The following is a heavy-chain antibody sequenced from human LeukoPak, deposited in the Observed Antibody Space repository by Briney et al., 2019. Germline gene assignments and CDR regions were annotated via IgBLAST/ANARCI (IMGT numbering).Heavy chain of an antibody. V-gene: IGHV4-39*01. CDR2: IYYSGST. CDR3: ARHIWFGELYYFDY. CDR1: GGSISSSSYS. Sequence: SETLSLTCTVSGGSISSSSYSWGWIRQPPGKGLEWIGSIYYSGSTYYNPSLKSRVTISVDTSKNQFSLKLSSVTAADTAVYYCARHIWFGELYYFDYWGQGTLVTVSS. J-gene: IGHJ4*02. D-gene: IGHD3-10*01.